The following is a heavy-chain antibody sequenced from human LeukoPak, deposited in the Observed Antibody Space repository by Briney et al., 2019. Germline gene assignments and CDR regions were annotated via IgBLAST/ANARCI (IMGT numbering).Heavy chain of an antibody. D-gene: IGHD2-15*01. J-gene: IGHJ4*02. CDR1: GFTFDDYA. CDR3: AKDWGDGGGVGIQYYFDY. CDR2: ISGHGGFT. V-gene: IGHV3-43*02. Sequence: GGSLSLSCAASGFTFDDYAIHWVRQDPGRSLEWVSRISGHGGFTSFADSVKSRFTISGDTSNNSFSLQMSSLRAADTALYYCAKDWGDGGGVGIQYYFDYSGQGTLVTVSS.